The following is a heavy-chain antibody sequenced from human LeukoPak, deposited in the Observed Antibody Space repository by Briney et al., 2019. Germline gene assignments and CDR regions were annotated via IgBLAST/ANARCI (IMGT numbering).Heavy chain of an antibody. CDR1: GFTFSSYS. D-gene: IGHD2-21*02. Sequence: GGSLRLSCAASGFTFSSYSMNWVRQAPGKGREWVSSISSSSSYIYYADSVKGRFTISRDNAKNSLYLQMNSVRAEDTAVYYCARGNTEAYCGGDCYYYYYYMDVWGKGTTVTVSS. V-gene: IGHV3-21*01. CDR3: ARGNTEAYCGGDCYYYYYYMDV. J-gene: IGHJ6*03. CDR2: ISSSSSYI.